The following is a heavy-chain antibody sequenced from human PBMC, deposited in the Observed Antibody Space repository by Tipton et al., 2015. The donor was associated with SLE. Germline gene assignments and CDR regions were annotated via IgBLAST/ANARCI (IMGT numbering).Heavy chain of an antibody. CDR1: GYTFTGYY. CDR2: INPNSGGT. J-gene: IGHJ6*02. CDR3: ARRYSGSYYYYYGMDV. Sequence: QLVQSGPEVKKPGASVKVSCKASGYTFTGYYMHWVRQAPGQGLEWMGRINPNSGGTNYAQKFQGRVTMTRDTSISTAYMELSRLRSDDAAVYYCARRYSGSYYYYYGMDVGGQGTTVTVSS. V-gene: IGHV1-2*06. D-gene: IGHD1-26*01.